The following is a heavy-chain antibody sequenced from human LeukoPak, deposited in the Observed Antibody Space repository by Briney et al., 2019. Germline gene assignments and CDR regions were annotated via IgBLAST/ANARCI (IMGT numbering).Heavy chain of an antibody. Sequence: GGSLRLSCVVSGFTFSTHAMTWVRQAPGKGLERVSDISGPGGTTYYAASVKGRFTISRDNSKNTLFLQMNSLRAEDTAVYYCARDPGVMLVHYMDVWGKGTTVIVSS. V-gene: IGHV3-23*01. CDR3: ARDPGVMLVHYMDV. D-gene: IGHD3-16*01. CDR1: GFTFSTHA. J-gene: IGHJ6*03. CDR2: ISGPGGTT.